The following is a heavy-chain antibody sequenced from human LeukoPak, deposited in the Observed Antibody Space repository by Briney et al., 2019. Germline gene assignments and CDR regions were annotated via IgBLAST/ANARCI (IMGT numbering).Heavy chain of an antibody. J-gene: IGHJ4*02. Sequence: SETLSLTCTVSGGSISSSGYYWGWIRQPPGKGLEWIGSIYYSGNTYYNPSLKSRVTISVDTSKNQFSLKLSSVTAADTAVYYCARAPGVTGYYITPTTNFDYWGQGILVTVSS. CDR2: IYYSGNT. V-gene: IGHV4-39*07. D-gene: IGHD3-9*01. CDR1: GGSISSSGYY. CDR3: ARAPGVTGYYITPTTNFDY.